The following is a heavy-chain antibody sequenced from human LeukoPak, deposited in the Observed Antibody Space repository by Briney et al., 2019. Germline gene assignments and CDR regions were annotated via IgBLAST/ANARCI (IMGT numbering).Heavy chain of an antibody. CDR3: ARWAGYCSITNCYTAFDF. CDR2: ITPIFGTA. V-gene: IGHV1-69*13. Sequence: SVKVSCKASGGTFSNYAINWVRQAPGQGLEWMGGITPIFGTANYAQRFQGRVTITADESTSTAYMELSSLRSEDTAVYYCARWAGYCSITNCYTAFDFWGQGTLFTVSS. D-gene: IGHD2-2*02. J-gene: IGHJ4*02. CDR1: GGTFSNYA.